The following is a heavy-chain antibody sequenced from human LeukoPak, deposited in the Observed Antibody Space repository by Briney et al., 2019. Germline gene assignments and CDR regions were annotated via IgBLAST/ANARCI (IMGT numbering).Heavy chain of an antibody. CDR3: ARGPYYYDSSGIDY. Sequence: GRSLRLSCAASGFTFSSYAMHWVRQAPGKGLEWVAVISYDGSNKYYADSVKGRFTISRDNSKNTLYLQMNSLRAEDTAVYYCARGPYYYDSSGIDYWGQGTLVTVSS. CDR2: ISYDGSNK. V-gene: IGHV3-30-3*01. D-gene: IGHD3-22*01. CDR1: GFTFSSYA. J-gene: IGHJ4*02.